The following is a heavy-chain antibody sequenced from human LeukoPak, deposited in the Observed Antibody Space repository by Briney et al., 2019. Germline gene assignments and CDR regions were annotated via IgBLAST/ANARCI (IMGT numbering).Heavy chain of an antibody. D-gene: IGHD6-13*01. CDR3: VKRSAAASYYFDY. V-gene: IGHV3-23*01. CDR2: ISGSGGST. J-gene: IGHJ4*02. CDR1: GFTFSSYS. Sequence: QSGGSLRLSCAASGFTFSSYSMNWVRQAPGKGLEWVSTISGSGGSTYYADSVKGRFTISRDNSKNTLYLQMNSLRAEDTAVYYCVKRSAAASYYFDYWGQGTLVTVSS.